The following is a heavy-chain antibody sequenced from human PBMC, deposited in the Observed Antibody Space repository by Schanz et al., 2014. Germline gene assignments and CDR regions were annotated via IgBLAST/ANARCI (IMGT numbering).Heavy chain of an antibody. J-gene: IGHJ4*02. CDR3: ARDARPNYDFLTAYYSIDY. CDR1: EFTFSSYK. V-gene: IGHV3-21*05. Sequence: EVQLLDSGGGLVKPGGSLRLSCEASEFTFSSYKMNWVRQAPGKGLEWLSYIDGRSTTVYYADSVKGRFTISRDNAKNTLYLQMNSLRAEDTAVYYCARDARPNYDFLTAYYSIDYWGQGTLVTVSS. CDR2: IDGRSTTV. D-gene: IGHD3-9*01.